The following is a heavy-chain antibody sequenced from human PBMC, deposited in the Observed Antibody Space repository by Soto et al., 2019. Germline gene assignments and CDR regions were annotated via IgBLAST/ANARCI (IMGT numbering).Heavy chain of an antibody. D-gene: IGHD3-22*01. V-gene: IGHV3-23*01. CDR1: GLTCGSYA. Sequence: GGPMRLSYAAAGLTCGSYARSWVSQETGKGLEWVSIITGSDSNSDYIDSVKGRFTISRDNSKNTLYLQMNSLRAEDTAVYYCARGSYYDSSGYLDYWGQGTLVTVSS. CDR2: ITGSDSNS. J-gene: IGHJ4*02. CDR3: ARGSYYDSSGYLDY.